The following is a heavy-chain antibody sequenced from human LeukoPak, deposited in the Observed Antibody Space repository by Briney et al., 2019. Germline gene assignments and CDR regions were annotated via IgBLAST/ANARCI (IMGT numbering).Heavy chain of an antibody. J-gene: IGHJ5*02. CDR1: GGSNSSGDYY. D-gene: IGHD3-22*01. CDR2: IYYSGST. Sequence: SETLSLTCTVSGGSNSSGDYYWSWIRQPPGKGLEWVGYIYYSGSTYYNPSLKSRVTISVDTSKNQFSLKLSSVTAADTAVYYCARQRITMIVGNWFDPWGQGTLVTVSS. V-gene: IGHV4-30-4*08. CDR3: ARQRITMIVGNWFDP.